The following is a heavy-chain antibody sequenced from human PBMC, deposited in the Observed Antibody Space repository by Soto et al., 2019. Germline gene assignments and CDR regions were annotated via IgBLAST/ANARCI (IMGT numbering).Heavy chain of an antibody. CDR1: GYTFTSYG. Sequence: QVQLVQSGSEVKKPGASVKVSCKASGYTFTSYGISWVRQAPGQGLEWMGWISAYNGNTNYAQKLQGRVTMTTDTSTRTAYMEVRGLRSDDTAVYSCARAGLGVPGTGYGMDVWGQGTTVTVSS. CDR3: ARAGLGVPGTGYGMDV. D-gene: IGHD6-19*01. V-gene: IGHV1-18*01. CDR2: ISAYNGNT. J-gene: IGHJ6*02.